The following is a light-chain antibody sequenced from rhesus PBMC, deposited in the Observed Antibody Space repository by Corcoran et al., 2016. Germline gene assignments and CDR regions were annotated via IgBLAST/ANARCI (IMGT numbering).Light chain of an antibody. CDR3: QQYSNWPFT. CDR1: QSVSSS. Sequence: EIVMTQSPATLSLSPGERATLSCRASQSVSSSLAWYQQKPGQAPRLLIYGASSRATGIPDRFSGSGSGTEFTLSISSLEPKDFAFYYCQQYSNWPFTFGPGTKLDIK. J-gene: IGKJ3*01. V-gene: IGKV3-42*03. CDR2: GAS.